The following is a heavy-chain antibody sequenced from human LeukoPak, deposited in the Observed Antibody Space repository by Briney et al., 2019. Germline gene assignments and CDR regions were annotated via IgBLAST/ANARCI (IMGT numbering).Heavy chain of an antibody. CDR3: ARDECDGDCYAELDY. CDR2: IDQDGSEK. V-gene: IGHV3-7*01. J-gene: IGHJ4*02. Sequence: GGSLRLSCEASGFTFSSYWMSWVRQAPGKGLEWVANIDQDGSEKHYVDSAKGRFTISRDNAKNSVYLEMSSLTVEDTAVYYCARDECDGDCYAELDYWGQGSPVTVSS. CDR1: GFTFSSYW. D-gene: IGHD2-21*02.